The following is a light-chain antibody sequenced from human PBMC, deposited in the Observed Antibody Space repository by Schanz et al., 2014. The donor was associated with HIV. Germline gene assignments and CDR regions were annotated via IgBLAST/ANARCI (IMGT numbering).Light chain of an antibody. CDR2: GDN. CDR3: QSYDSSLRDYV. CDR1: SSNIGAGFD. J-gene: IGLJ1*01. V-gene: IGLV1-40*01. Sequence: QSVLTQPPSLSGAPGQWVTVSCSGGSSNIGAGFDVHWYQQLPGTAPKLLIYGDNSRPSGVPDRFSGSKSGTSASLAITGLQAEDEADYYCQSYDSSLRDYVFGTGTKLTVL.